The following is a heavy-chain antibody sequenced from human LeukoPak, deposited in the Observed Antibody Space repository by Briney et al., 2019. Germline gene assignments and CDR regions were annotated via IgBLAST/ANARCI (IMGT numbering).Heavy chain of an antibody. V-gene: IGHV4-39*01. CDR3: ARHMAPFYGSGNFWFDP. CDR1: GGSISSSRYY. Sequence: SETLSLTCTVSGGSISSSRYYWGWIRQPPGKGLEWIGSIYYSGSTYYNPSLKTRVPISVDTSKNQFSLKLSSVTAADTAVYYCARHMAPFYGSGNFWFDPWGQGTLVTVSS. CDR2: IYYSGST. D-gene: IGHD3-10*01. J-gene: IGHJ5*02.